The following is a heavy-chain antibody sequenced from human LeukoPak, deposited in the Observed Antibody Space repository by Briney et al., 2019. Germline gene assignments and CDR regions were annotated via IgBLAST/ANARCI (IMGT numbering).Heavy chain of an antibody. V-gene: IGHV3-33*01. CDR1: GFTFSSYG. D-gene: IGHD5-12*01. CDR2: IWYDGSNK. Sequence: GRSLRLSCAASGFTFSSYGMHWVRQAPGKGLEWVAVIWYDGSNKYYADSVKGRFTISRDNSKNTLYLQMNSLRAEDTAVYYCARGRHSGYDSDFDYWGQGTLVTVSS. J-gene: IGHJ4*02. CDR3: ARGRHSGYDSDFDY.